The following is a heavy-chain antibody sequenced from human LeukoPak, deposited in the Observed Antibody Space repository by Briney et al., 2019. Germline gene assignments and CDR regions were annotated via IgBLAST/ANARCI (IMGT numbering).Heavy chain of an antibody. J-gene: IGHJ6*03. D-gene: IGHD3-16*01. CDR1: GFTFSSYS. Sequence: GGSLRLSCAASGFTFSSYSMNWVRQAPGKGLEWVSSISSSSSYIYYADSVKGRFTISRDNAKNSLYLQMNSLRAEDTAVYYCARTVGDDNYYYMDVWGKGTTVTVSS. CDR2: ISSSSSYI. V-gene: IGHV3-21*01. CDR3: ARTVGDDNYYYMDV.